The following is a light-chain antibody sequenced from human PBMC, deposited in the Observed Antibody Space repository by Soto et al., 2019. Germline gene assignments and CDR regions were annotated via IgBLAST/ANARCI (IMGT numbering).Light chain of an antibody. V-gene: IGKV2-28*01. CDR2: WGS. J-gene: IGKJ1*01. Sequence: DIVMTQSPLSLPVTPGEPASISCRSSQSLLHSNGYNYLDWYLQKPGQSPQLLIYWGSNRASGVPDRFGGSGSGTDFTRNINRVEAEDVGVYVCMQCLYSPPTFGQGTKVVIK. CDR1: QSLLHSNGYNY. CDR3: MQCLYSPPT.